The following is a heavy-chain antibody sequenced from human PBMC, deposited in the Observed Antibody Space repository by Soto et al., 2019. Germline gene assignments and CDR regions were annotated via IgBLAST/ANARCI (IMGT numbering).Heavy chain of an antibody. CDR3: ARGDRVADS. Sequence: QVQLVESGGGLVKPGGSLRLSCVASGFTFNGYYMSWIRQAPGKGPEWVSYISSSSSDINYADSVKGRFTTSRDNAKNSIHLQMNSLRAEDTALYYCARGDRVADSWGQGTLVTVSS. CDR1: GFTFNGYY. V-gene: IGHV3-11*05. D-gene: IGHD3-3*01. CDR2: ISSSSSDI. J-gene: IGHJ4*02.